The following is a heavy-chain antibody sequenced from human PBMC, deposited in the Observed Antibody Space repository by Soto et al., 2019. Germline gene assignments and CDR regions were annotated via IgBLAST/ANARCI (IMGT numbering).Heavy chain of an antibody. CDR1: GGTFSSYA. J-gene: IGHJ6*02. CDR3: ARGGLELEPPQRYYYYGMDV. CDR2: IIPIFGTA. Sequence: SVTVSCKASGGTFSSYAISWVRQAPGQGLEWMGGIIPIFGTANYAQKFQGRVTITADESTSTAYMELSSLRSEDTAVYYCARGGLELEPPQRYYYYGMDVWGQGTTVTVSS. D-gene: IGHD1-1*01. V-gene: IGHV1-69*13.